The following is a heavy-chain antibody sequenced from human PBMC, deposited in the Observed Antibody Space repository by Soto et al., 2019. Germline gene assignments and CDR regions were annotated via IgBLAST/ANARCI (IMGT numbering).Heavy chain of an antibody. CDR1: SGSISSSNW. V-gene: IGHV4-4*02. D-gene: IGHD6-13*01. J-gene: IGHJ4*02. CDR2: IYHSGST. Sequence: QVQLQESGPGLVKPSGTLSLTCAVSSGSISSSNWWSWVRQPPGQGLEWIREIYHSGSTNYNPFLKSRVTISVDKSKNPFSLKLSSVTAADTAVYYCARISGSIAAAGTFDYWGQGTLVTVSS. CDR3: ARISGSIAAAGTFDY.